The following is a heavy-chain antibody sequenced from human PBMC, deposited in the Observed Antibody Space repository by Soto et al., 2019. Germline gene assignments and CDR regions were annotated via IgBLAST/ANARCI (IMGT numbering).Heavy chain of an antibody. D-gene: IGHD3-10*01. J-gene: IGHJ4*02. Sequence: EVQLVETGGGFVTPGGSLRLSCAASGSSGFTFTYAEMNWVRQAPGKGLEWVGRIRSKVDGGAIEYAAPVKGRFTISRDDSKSAVFLQMNSLMTEDTAVYYCLYYFDFWGQGTLVTVSS. CDR1: GSSGFTFTYAE. CDR3: LYYFDF. V-gene: IGHV3-15*07. CDR2: IRSKVDGGAI.